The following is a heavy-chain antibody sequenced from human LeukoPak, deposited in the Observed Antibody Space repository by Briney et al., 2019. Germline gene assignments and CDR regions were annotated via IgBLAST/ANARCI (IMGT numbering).Heavy chain of an antibody. D-gene: IGHD4-17*01. CDR2: IWSDGSNK. CDR3: ARDKGTTCIDN. J-gene: IGHJ4*02. V-gene: IGHV3-33*01. Sequence: GGSLRLSCAASGITFSTSGMHWVRQAPGKGLEWVAFIWSDGSNKYHADSVKGRFTISRDNSKDPLYLQMNSLRAEDTAVYYCARDKGTTCIDNWGQGALVTVCS. CDR1: GITFSTSG.